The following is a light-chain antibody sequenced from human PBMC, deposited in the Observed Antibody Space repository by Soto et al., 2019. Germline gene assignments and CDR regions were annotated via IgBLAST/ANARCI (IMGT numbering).Light chain of an antibody. CDR1: SSDVGSYNL. J-gene: IGLJ2*01. CDR3: CSYEGSSILV. Sequence: QSVLTQPASVSGSPGQSITISCTGTSSDVGSYNLVSWYQQHPGKAPKLMIYEGSKRPSGVSNRFSGSKSGNTASLTISGLQVEDEADYYCCSYEGSSILVFGGGTKVTVL. V-gene: IGLV2-23*01. CDR2: EGS.